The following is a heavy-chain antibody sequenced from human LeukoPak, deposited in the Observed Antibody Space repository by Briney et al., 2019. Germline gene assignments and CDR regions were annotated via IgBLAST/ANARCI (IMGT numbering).Heavy chain of an antibody. CDR3: ARLPHYYDSSGYIDY. CDR2: IYYSGST. V-gene: IGHV4-39*01. Sequence: SETLSLTCTVSGGSISSRSYYWGWIRQPPGKGLEWIGSIYYSGSTYYNPSLKSRVTISVDTSKNQFSLKLSSVTAADTAVYYCARLPHYYDSSGYIDYWGQGTLVTVSS. J-gene: IGHJ4*02. D-gene: IGHD3-22*01. CDR1: GGSISSRSYY.